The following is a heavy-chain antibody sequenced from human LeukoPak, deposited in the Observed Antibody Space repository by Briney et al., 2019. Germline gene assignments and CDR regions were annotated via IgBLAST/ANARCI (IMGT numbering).Heavy chain of an antibody. CDR1: GFTFNNYG. Sequence: PGKSLRLSCAASGFTFNNYGIHWVRQAPGKGLEWVAVISYDGRNIHYPDSVKGRFTISRDISTDTLWLQMDSLRTEDTAVYYCAKGPLRGTAAAIDYWGQGTLVTVSS. CDR3: AKGPLRGTAAAIDY. CDR2: ISYDGRNI. J-gene: IGHJ4*02. V-gene: IGHV3-30*18. D-gene: IGHD2-2*01.